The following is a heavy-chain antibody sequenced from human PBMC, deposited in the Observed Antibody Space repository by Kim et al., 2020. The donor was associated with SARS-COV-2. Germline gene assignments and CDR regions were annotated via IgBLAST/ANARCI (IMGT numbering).Heavy chain of an antibody. J-gene: IGHJ3*02. D-gene: IGHD3-10*01. V-gene: IGHV3-74*01. Sequence: AESLEGRFTSSRDNAKNTVEMPMNSLRAEDTAVYYCAVLIRHNPADGFDIWGQGTMVTVSS. CDR3: AVLIRHNPADGFDI.